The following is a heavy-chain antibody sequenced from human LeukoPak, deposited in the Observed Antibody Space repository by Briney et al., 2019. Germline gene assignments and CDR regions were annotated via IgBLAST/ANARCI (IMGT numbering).Heavy chain of an antibody. CDR2: ISGSGGST. D-gene: IGHD3-10*01. J-gene: IGHJ4*02. V-gene: IGHV3-23*01. CDR1: GFTFSTYG. Sequence: GGTLRLSCEASGFTFSTYGINWVRQAPGKGLEWVSAISGSGGSTYYADSVKGRFTISRDNSRNTLYLQMNSLRAEDTAVYYCAKGPMVRGVDYWGQGTLVTVSS. CDR3: AKGPMVRGVDY.